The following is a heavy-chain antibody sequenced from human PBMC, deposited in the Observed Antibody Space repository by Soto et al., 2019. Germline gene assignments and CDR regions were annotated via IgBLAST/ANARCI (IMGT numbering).Heavy chain of an antibody. J-gene: IGHJ4*02. CDR3: ATSDGRDDYSFDY. V-gene: IGHV1-69*13. CDR2: IIPIFGTA. CDR1: GGTFSSYA. D-gene: IGHD4-4*01. Sequence: SVKVSCKASGGTFSSYAISWVRQAPGQGLEWMGGIIPIFGTASYAQKFQDRVTITADESTGTAYLELSSLTSENTAVYYCATSDGRDDYSFDYWETGHLVTVSS.